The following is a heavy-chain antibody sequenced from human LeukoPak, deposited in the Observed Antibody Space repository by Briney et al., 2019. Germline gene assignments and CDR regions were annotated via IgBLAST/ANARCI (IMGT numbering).Heavy chain of an antibody. CDR3: ARETMAHAFDI. Sequence: SETLSLTCTVSGGSINSYYWSWIRQPPGKGLEWIGYIYYSGSTKYNPSLKSRVTISVDTSKNQFSLKLSSVTAADTAVYYCARETMAHAFDIWGQGTMVTVSS. D-gene: IGHD3-10*01. J-gene: IGHJ3*02. CDR2: IYYSGST. V-gene: IGHV4-59*01. CDR1: GGSINSYY.